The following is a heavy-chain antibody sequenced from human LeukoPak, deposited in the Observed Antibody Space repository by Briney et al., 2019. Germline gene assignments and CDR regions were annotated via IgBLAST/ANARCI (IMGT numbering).Heavy chain of an antibody. J-gene: IGHJ6*02. CDR3: ATYINWVAGDV. CDR1: GFTFNESW. V-gene: IGHV3-7*01. Sequence: PGGSLRVSCAASGFTFNESWMTWVRQVRGQGLEWVAHINHEGGGIQYVDSVKGRFTISRDNAKGSVYLQMNSLRAEDTAIYHCATYINWVAGDVWGQGTTVIVSS. CDR2: INHEGGGI. D-gene: IGHD1-1*01.